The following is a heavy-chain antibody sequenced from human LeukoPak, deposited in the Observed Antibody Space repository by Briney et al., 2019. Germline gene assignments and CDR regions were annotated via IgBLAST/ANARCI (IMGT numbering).Heavy chain of an antibody. Sequence: SETLSLTCTVSGGSISNGGYYWNWIRQHPGKGLEWIGYIYYSGGTYYNPSLKSRLTISVDTSKNQFSLNLSSVTAAETAVYYCARAPTRGAFDVWGQGTMVTVSS. CDR1: GGSISNGGYY. CDR2: IYYSGGT. D-gene: IGHD3-10*01. CDR3: ARAPTRGAFDV. J-gene: IGHJ3*01. V-gene: IGHV4-31*03.